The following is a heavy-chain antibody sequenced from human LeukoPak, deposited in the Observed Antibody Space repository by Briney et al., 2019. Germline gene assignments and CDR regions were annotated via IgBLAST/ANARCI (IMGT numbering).Heavy chain of an antibody. D-gene: IGHD1-14*01. Sequence: PSETLSLTCTVSGGSISSYHWSWIRQPAGKGLEWIGRIYTSGSTTYNPSLKSRVTMSVNTYKNQFSLKLSSVTAADTAVYYCARGNPTFDYGGQGTLVTVSS. CDR3: ARGNPTFDY. CDR2: IYTSGST. V-gene: IGHV4-4*07. CDR1: GGSISSYH. J-gene: IGHJ4*02.